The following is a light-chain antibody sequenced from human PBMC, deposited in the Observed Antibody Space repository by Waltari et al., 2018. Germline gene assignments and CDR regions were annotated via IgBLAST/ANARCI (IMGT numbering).Light chain of an antibody. CDR2: AAS. J-gene: IGKJ3*01. Sequence: DILMTQSPSSVSASVGDRVTITCRASQDIHTWLAWYQQKPGKAPKLLISAASSLQSGVPSRFSGSGSGTDFTLTISSLQPEDFATYYCQEANMFPFTFGPGTKVDIK. V-gene: IGKV1D-12*01. CDR3: QEANMFPFT. CDR1: QDIHTW.